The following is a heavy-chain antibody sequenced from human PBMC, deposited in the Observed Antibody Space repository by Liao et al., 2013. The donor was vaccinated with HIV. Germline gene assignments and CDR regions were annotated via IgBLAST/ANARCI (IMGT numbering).Heavy chain of an antibody. D-gene: IGHD1-26*01. CDR1: GGSISSYY. CDR2: IYTGMSTTGTT. V-gene: IGHV4-4*07. J-gene: IGHJ2*01. CDR3: ARVQWXPAPNWYSDL. Sequence: QVRLQESGPGLVKPSETLSLTCTVSGGSISSYYWSWIRQPAGKGLEWIGHIYTGMSTTGTTNYNPSLKSRVSISADTSSNHVSLKLTSVTAADTAVYYCARVQWXPAPNWYSDLWGRGTLVIVSS.